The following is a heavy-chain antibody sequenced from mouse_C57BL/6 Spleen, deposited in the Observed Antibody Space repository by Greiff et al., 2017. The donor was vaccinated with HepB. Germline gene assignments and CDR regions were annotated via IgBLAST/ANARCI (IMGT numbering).Heavy chain of an antibody. CDR2: IYPGSGST. J-gene: IGHJ1*03. V-gene: IGHV1-55*01. D-gene: IGHD1-1*01. CDR3: ARSIIYYGSSHWYFDV. Sequence: VKLQQPGAELVKPGASVKMSCKASGYTFTSYWITWVKQRPGQGLEWIGDIYPGSGSTNYNEKFKSKATLTVDTSSSTAYMQLSSLTSEDSAVYYCARSIIYYGSSHWYFDVWGTGTTVTVSS. CDR1: GYTFTSYW.